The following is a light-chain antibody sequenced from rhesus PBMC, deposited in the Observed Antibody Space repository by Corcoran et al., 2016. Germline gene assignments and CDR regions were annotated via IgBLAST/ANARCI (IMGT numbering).Light chain of an antibody. CDR2: KAS. J-gene: IGKJ2*01. CDR1: QSISSW. V-gene: IGKV1-22*01. Sequence: DIQMTQSPFSLSASVGDTVTITCRASQSISSWLAWYKQKPGKAPKLLIYKASTLQRGVPSRAGASGSGTECTLTISSLQSEDFATYYGQRYSSSPSFGQGTKVEIK. CDR3: QRYSSSPS.